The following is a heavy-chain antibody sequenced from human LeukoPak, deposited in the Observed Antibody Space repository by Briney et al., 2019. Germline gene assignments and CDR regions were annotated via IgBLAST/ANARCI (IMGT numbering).Heavy chain of an antibody. CDR3: ARTINIRYFDN. Sequence: PGRSLRLSCAASGFIFNSYGMHWVRQAPGKGLEWVAVIWSDASNTYYVDSVKGRFTISRDNSQYTLYQQMNSLRAEDTAVYYCARTINIRYFDNWGQGTLVTVSS. CDR1: GFIFNSYG. J-gene: IGHJ4*02. D-gene: IGHD3-9*01. CDR2: IWSDASNT. V-gene: IGHV3-33*01.